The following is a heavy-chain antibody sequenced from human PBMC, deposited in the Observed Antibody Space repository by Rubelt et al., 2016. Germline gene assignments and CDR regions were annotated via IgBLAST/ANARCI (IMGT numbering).Heavy chain of an antibody. J-gene: IGHJ4*02. CDR2: INHSGST. V-gene: IGHV4-34*01. CDR1: GGSFSGYY. Sequence: QVQLQQWGAGLLKPSETLSLTCAVHGGSFSGYYWSWIRQPPGKGLEWIGEINHSGSTNYNPSLKSRVTLSLDTSKSQFSLKRRSGTAADTGVYFCARAGSSGPPPLWGPGTLVTVSS. D-gene: IGHD6-19*01. CDR3: ARAGSSGPPPL.